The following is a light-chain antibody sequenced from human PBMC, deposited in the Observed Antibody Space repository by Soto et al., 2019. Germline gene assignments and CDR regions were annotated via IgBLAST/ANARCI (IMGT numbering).Light chain of an antibody. CDR2: KAS. J-gene: IGKJ2*01. CDR3: QQYDSYSYT. Sequence: IWMTQSPSTLSASVGDTVTITCRATEDVSQWLAWYQQKPGQAPKLLIYKASTLETGVTSRFSGRGSGTEFILTIRDLQPDDFATYYCQQYDSYSYTFGQGTKVDIK. CDR1: EDVSQW. V-gene: IGKV1-5*03.